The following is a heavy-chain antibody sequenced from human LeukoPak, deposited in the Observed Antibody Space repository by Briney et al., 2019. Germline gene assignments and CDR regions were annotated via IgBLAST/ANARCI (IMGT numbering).Heavy chain of an antibody. D-gene: IGHD3-10*01. V-gene: IGHV4-34*01. J-gene: IGHJ4*02. CDR2: INHSGST. Sequence: SETLSLTCAVYGGSFSGYYWSWIRQPPGKGLEWIGEINHSGSTNYNPSLKSRVTISVDTSKNQFSLKLSSVTAADTAVYYCARGGPYGCGMRWGEGPLVTVSS. CDR3: ARGGPYGCGMR. CDR1: GGSFSGYY.